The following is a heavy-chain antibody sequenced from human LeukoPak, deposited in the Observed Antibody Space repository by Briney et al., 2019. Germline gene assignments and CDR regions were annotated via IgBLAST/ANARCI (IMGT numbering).Heavy chain of an antibody. J-gene: IGHJ6*04. D-gene: IGHD2-2*01. CDR2: ISVYNGNT. CDR1: GYTFTNYG. V-gene: IGHV1-18*04. Sequence: ASVKVSCKASGYTFTNYGISWVRQAPGQGLEWMGWISVYNGNTNYAQKLQGRVTMTTDTSTSTAYMELRSLRSDDTAVYYCARGGDCTTTSCYSLYDYYGMDVWGKGTTVTVSS. CDR3: ARGGDCTTTSCYSLYDYYGMDV.